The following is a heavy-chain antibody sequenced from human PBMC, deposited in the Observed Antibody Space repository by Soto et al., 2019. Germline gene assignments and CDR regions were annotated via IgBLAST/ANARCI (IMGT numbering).Heavy chain of an antibody. CDR2: IIPIFGTA. Sequence: SVKVSCKASGGTFSSYAISWVRQAPGQGLEWMGGIIPIFGTANYAQKFQGRVTITADESTSTAYMELSSLRSEDTTVYYCARDKRELLPPFDAFDIWGQGTMVTVSS. J-gene: IGHJ3*02. CDR3: ARDKRELLPPFDAFDI. V-gene: IGHV1-69*13. D-gene: IGHD1-26*01. CDR1: GGTFSSYA.